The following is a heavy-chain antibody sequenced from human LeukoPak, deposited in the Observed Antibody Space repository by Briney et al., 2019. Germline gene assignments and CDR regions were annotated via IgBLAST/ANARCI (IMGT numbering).Heavy chain of an antibody. CDR2: IYSSGST. J-gene: IGHJ4*02. Sequence: ETLSLTCTVSGGSISSYYWSWIRQPPGKGLEWIGYIYSSGSTNYNPSLKSRVTISVDTSKNQFSLKLRSVTAADTAVYYCARENYFDYWGQGTVVTVSS. CDR1: GGSISSYY. CDR3: ARENYFDY. V-gene: IGHV4-59*01.